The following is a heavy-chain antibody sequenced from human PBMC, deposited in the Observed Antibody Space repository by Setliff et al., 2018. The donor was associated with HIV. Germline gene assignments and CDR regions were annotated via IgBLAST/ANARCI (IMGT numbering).Heavy chain of an antibody. CDR1: GDTFTSYD. CDR3: VRGHCNSDKCWYTWFDP. V-gene: IGHV1-8*02. J-gene: IGHJ5*02. D-gene: IGHD2-2*01. CDR2: MTPYSGNT. Sequence: ASVKVSCKTSGDTFTSYDINWVRQAAGHGLEWMGWMTPYSGNTGYAQKFQGRLTMTTDTSTTTASMELRSLRSDDTAVYYCVRGHCNSDKCWYTWFDPWGQGTLVTVSS.